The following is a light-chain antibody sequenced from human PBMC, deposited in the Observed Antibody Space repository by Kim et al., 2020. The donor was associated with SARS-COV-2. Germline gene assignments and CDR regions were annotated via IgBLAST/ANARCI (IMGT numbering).Light chain of an antibody. CDR1: QGISTA. J-gene: IGKJ1*01. V-gene: IGKV1D-13*01. CDR3: QQFNNNPHPWT. Sequence: AIQLTQSPSSLSASVGDRVTITCRASQGISTALAWYQQKPGKTPKLLIYDASSLGSGVPSRFSGSGSGTDFTLTISSLQPEDVATYYCQQFNNNPHPWTFGQGTKVDSK. CDR2: DAS.